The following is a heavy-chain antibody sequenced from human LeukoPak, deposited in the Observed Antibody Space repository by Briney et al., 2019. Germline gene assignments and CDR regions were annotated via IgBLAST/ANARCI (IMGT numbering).Heavy chain of an antibody. Sequence: GGSLRLSCAASGFTFSSYEMNWVRQAPGKGLEWVSYISSSGSTTKHADSVKGRFTISRDNAKNSLYLQMNSLRAEDTAVYYCARDYYGYKSQYYFDYWGQGTLVTVSS. CDR2: ISSSGSTT. V-gene: IGHV3-48*03. D-gene: IGHD5-24*01. CDR3: ARDYYGYKSQYYFDY. CDR1: GFTFSSYE. J-gene: IGHJ4*02.